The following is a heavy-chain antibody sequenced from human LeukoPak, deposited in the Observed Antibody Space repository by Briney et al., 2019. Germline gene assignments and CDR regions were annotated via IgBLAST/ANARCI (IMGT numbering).Heavy chain of an antibody. D-gene: IGHD6-19*01. V-gene: IGHV3-48*04. Sequence: GGSLRLSCAASGFTFSSYSMNWVRQAPGKGLEWVSYISSSSSTIYYADSVKGRFTISRDNAKNSLYLQMNSLRAEDTAVYYCAKATWQWLVTPLDYWGQGTLVTVSS. CDR1: GFTFSSYS. CDR3: AKATWQWLVTPLDY. CDR2: ISSSSSTI. J-gene: IGHJ4*02.